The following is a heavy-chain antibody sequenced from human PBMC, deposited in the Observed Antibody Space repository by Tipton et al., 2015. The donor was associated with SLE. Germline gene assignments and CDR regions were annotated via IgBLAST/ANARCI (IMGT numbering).Heavy chain of an antibody. CDR1: GDSISSNNYF. Sequence: LRLSCTVSGDSISSNNYFWGWIRQPPEKGLEWIGTIYYSGRTNYNPSLKSRVTISRDTSKNQFSLKLSSVTAADTAVYYCATFFVEGDTIFGPGGWGRGTLVTVSS. D-gene: IGHD3-3*01. CDR2: IYYSGRT. V-gene: IGHV4-39*07. J-gene: IGHJ4*02. CDR3: ATFFVEGDTIFGPGG.